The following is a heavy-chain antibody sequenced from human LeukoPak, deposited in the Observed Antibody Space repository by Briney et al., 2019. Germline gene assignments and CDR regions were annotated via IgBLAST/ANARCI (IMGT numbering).Heavy chain of an antibody. CDR2: ISYDGSNK. J-gene: IGHJ6*02. CDR3: ARDGEWELPNERYYYYYGMDV. V-gene: IGHV3-30-3*01. Sequence: GGSLRLSCAASGFTFSSYAMHWVRQARGKGLEWVAVISYDGSNKYYADSVKGRFTISRDNSKNTLYLQMNSLRAEDTAVYYCARDGEWELPNERYYYYYGMDVWGQGTTVTVSS. D-gene: IGHD1-26*01. CDR1: GFTFSSYA.